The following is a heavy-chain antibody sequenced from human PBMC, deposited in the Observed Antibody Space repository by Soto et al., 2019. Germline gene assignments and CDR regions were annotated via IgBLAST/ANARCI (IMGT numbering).Heavy chain of an antibody. D-gene: IGHD2-15*01. CDR2: ITGSGSST. V-gene: IGHV3-23*01. CDR3: AKERAETTCYDY. Sequence: LRLSCAASGFTFRSFAMTWVRQAPGKGLEWVSAITGSGSSTHYADSVKGRFTISRDNSKNTLYLQMNSLRAEDTAVYYCAKERAETTCYDYWGPGTLVTVSS. CDR1: GFTFRSFA. J-gene: IGHJ4*02.